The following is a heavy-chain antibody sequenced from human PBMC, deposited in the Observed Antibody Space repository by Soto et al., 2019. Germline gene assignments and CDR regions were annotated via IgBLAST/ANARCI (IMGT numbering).Heavy chain of an antibody. CDR2: IIPVFHTA. J-gene: IGHJ4*02. CDR3: EREGYSGSYFDH. D-gene: IGHD1-26*01. CDR1: GGALSSHA. V-gene: IGHV1-69*06. Sequence: QVQLVQSGAEVKKPGSSVKVSCKASGGALSSHALSWVRQAPGQGLEWMGSIIPVFHTANYAQTFQGRVTITADKSTTTAYMELSSLRSEETAVYYCEREGYSGSYFDHWGQGALVTVSS.